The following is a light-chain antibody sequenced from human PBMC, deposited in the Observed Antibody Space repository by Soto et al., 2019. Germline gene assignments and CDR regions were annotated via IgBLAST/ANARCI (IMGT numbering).Light chain of an antibody. J-gene: IGLJ1*01. CDR2: EVS. Sequence: QSALTQPASVSGSPGQSITISCTGTSSDVGGYNYVSWYQQHPGKAPKLMIYEVSNRPSGVSNRFSGSKSGNTASLTISGLQAEDDADYYCSSYTSSSTPYVFGTGTKSPS. CDR3: SSYTSSSTPYV. V-gene: IGLV2-14*01. CDR1: SSDVGGYNY.